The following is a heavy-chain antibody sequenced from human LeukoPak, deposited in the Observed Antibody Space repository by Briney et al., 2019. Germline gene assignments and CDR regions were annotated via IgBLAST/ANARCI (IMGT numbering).Heavy chain of an antibody. CDR2: INSDGSST. Sequence: GGSLRLSCAASGFTFSSYWMPWVRQAPGKGLVWVSRINSDGSSTSYADSVKGRFTISRDNAKNTLYLQMNSLRAEDTAVYYCARSFRSSGSENFDYWGQGTLVTVSS. D-gene: IGHD3-10*01. V-gene: IGHV3-74*01. CDR1: GFTFSSYW. J-gene: IGHJ4*02. CDR3: ARSFRSSGSENFDY.